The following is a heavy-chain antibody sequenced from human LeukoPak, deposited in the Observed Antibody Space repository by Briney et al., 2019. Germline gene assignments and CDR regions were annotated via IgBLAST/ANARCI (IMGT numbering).Heavy chain of an antibody. Sequence: ASVKDSCKASGGTFSSYAISWVRQARGQGLEWMGGIIPIFGTANYAQKFQGRVTITADESTSTAYMELSSLRSEDTAVYYCARAKAVAGRFDYWGQGTLVTVSS. CDR3: ARAKAVAGRFDY. CDR1: GGTFSSYA. V-gene: IGHV1-69*13. CDR2: IIPIFGTA. J-gene: IGHJ4*02. D-gene: IGHD6-19*01.